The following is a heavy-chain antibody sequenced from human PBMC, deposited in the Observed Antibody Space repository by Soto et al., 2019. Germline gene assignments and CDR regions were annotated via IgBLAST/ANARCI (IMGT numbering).Heavy chain of an antibody. Sequence: SETLSLTCAVYGGSFSGYYWSWIRQPPGKGLEWIGEINHSGSTNYNPSLKSRVTISVDTSKNQFSLKLSSVTAADTAVYYCARGFPNCSGGSCNWFDPWGQGTLVTVSS. D-gene: IGHD2-15*01. J-gene: IGHJ5*02. CDR2: INHSGST. CDR3: ARGFPNCSGGSCNWFDP. V-gene: IGHV4-34*01. CDR1: GGSFSGYY.